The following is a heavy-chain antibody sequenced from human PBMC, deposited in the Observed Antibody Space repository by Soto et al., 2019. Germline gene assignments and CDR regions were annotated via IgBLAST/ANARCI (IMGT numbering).Heavy chain of an antibody. CDR3: ARSPRTDYGDYVGYYYYYMDV. CDR1: GFTFSDYY. V-gene: IGHV3-11*01. J-gene: IGHJ6*03. CDR2: ISSSGSTI. D-gene: IGHD4-17*01. Sequence: QVQLVESGGGLVKPGGSLRLSCAASGFTFSDYYMSWIRQAPGKGLEWVSYISSSGSTIYYADSVKGGFTISRDNAKNSLYLQMNSLRAEDTAVYYCARSPRTDYGDYVGYYYYYMDVWGKGTTVTVSS.